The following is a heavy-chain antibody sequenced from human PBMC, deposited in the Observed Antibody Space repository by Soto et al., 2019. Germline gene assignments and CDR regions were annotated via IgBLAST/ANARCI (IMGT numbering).Heavy chain of an antibody. Sequence: ALVKVSCKASGYTFTSYAMLWVRQAPGQRLEWMGWINAGNGNTKYSQKFQGRVTITRDTSASTAYMELSSLRSEDTAVYYCARDPGYSFGYTWGQGTLVTVSS. CDR3: ARDPGYSFGYT. J-gene: IGHJ5*02. CDR1: GYTFTSYA. D-gene: IGHD5-18*01. CDR2: INAGNGNT. V-gene: IGHV1-3*01.